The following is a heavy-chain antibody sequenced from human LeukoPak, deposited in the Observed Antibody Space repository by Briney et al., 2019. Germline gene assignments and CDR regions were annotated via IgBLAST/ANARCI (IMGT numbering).Heavy chain of an antibody. CDR2: FSYSGST. J-gene: IGHJ4*02. D-gene: IGHD1-26*01. Sequence: SETLSLTCAVSGGSFSGYYWSWIRQSPAKGLEWMGFFSYSGSTKYNPSLKSRVTMSVDTSKNQFSLKLNSVTAADTAVYYCARMYSGTSYYFDYWGQGTLVTVSS. V-gene: IGHV4-59*01. CDR1: GGSFSGYY. CDR3: ARMYSGTSYYFDY.